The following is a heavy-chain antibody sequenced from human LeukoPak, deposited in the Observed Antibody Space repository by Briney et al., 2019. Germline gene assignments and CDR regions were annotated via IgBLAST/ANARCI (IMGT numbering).Heavy chain of an antibody. J-gene: IGHJ4*02. CDR3: ARDSALGYCGGDCYPDY. Sequence: SETLSLTCTVSGGSISSYYWSWIRQPAGKGLEWIGRIYSSGSTNYNPSLKSRVTMSLDTSKNQFSLKLTSVTAADTAVYYCARDSALGYCGGDCYPDYWGQGTLVTVSS. V-gene: IGHV4-4*07. D-gene: IGHD2-21*02. CDR1: GGSISSYY. CDR2: IYSSGST.